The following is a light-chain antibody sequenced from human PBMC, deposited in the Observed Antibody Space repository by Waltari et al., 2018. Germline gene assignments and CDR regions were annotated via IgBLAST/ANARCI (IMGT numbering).Light chain of an antibody. J-gene: IGKJ1*01. V-gene: IGKV4-1*01. CDR3: QQYYSSPTT. CDR1: RSVLYTSNNKNY. Sequence: DIVMTQSPDSLAVSLGERATINCTSSRSVLYTSNNKNYLAWYQQKPGQPPKLLIYWASTLDSGVPDRFSGSGSGTDFTLTISSLQAEDVAVYSCQQYYSSPTTFGQGTKVEIK. CDR2: WAS.